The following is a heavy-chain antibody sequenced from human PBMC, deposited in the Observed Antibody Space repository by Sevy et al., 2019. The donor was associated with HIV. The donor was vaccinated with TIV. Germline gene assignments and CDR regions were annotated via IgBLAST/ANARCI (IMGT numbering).Heavy chain of an antibody. J-gene: IGHJ6*03. D-gene: IGHD5-18*01. CDR3: AKAGVDTAMVQWPYIAV. CDR1: GFSFDDYV. CDR2: ISWNSDKI. V-gene: IGHV3-9*01. Sequence: GGSLRFSCAASGFSFDDYVMHWVRQAPGKGLEWVSSISWNSDKIAYAASVKGRFTTSRDNAKSSLYLQLNSLRVEDTALYYCAKAGVDTAMVQWPYIAVWGKGTTVTVSS.